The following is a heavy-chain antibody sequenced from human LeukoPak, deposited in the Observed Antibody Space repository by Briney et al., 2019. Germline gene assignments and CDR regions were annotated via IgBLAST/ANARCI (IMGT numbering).Heavy chain of an antibody. V-gene: IGHV3-21*01. CDR2: ISSSSSYI. D-gene: IGHD2-8*01. CDR3: ARRATYCTNGVCYSYSYFDY. CDR1: GFTFSSYS. J-gene: IGHJ4*02. Sequence: PGGSLRLSCAASGFTFSSYSMNWVRQAPGKGLEWVSSISSSSSYIYYADSVKGRFTISGDNAKNSLYLQMNSLRAEDTAVYYCARRATYCTNGVCYSYSYFDYWGQGTLVTVSS.